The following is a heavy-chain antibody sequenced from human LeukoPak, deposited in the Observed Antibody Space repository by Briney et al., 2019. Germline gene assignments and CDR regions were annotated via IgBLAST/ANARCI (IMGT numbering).Heavy chain of an antibody. CDR1: GFTFSSYS. CDR3: AREQSGWLFDY. V-gene: IGHV3-21*01. D-gene: IGHD5-12*01. CDR2: ISSSSSYI. Sequence: GGSLRLSCAASGFTFSSYSMNWVRQTPGKGLEWVSSISSSSSYIFYADSVKGRFTMSRDNAKNTLYLQMNSLRAEDTAVYYCAREQSGWLFDYWGRGTLVTVSS. J-gene: IGHJ4*02.